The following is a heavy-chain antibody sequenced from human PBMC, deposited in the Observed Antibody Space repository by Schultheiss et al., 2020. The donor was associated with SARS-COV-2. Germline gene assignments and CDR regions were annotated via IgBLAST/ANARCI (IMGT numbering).Heavy chain of an antibody. D-gene: IGHD2-21*02. Sequence: GGSLRLSCAASGFTFSSYGMHWVRQAPGKGLEWVAVIWYDGSNKYYAGSVKGRFTISRENAKNSLYLQMNSLRAEDTAVYYCARDLLPHIVVVTPGWFDPWGQGTLVTVSS. CDR2: IWYDGSNK. V-gene: IGHV3-33*01. J-gene: IGHJ5*02. CDR3: ARDLLPHIVVVTPGWFDP. CDR1: GFTFSSYG.